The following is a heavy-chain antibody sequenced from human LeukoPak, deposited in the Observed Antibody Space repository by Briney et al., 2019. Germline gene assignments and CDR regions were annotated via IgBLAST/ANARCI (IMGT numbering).Heavy chain of an antibody. J-gene: IGHJ4*01. CDR2: IYISGRT. CDR3: AKGPYTNFFDS. D-gene: IGHD4-11*01. V-gene: IGHV4-4*07. CDR1: GDSISTYY. Sequence: SETLSLTCTVSGDSISTYYWSWIRQPAGKGPEWIGRIYISGRTNYNPSLESRVTLSLDTSKNHFSLKLRSVTAADTAVYYCAKGPYTNFFDSWGHGTLVTVSS.